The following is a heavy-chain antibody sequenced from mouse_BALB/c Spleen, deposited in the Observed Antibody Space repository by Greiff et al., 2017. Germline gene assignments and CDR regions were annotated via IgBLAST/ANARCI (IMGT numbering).Heavy chain of an antibody. V-gene: IGHV14-3*02. J-gene: IGHJ2*01. CDR3: DREDYRYDGLYFDY. Sequence: EVQLQQSGAELVKPGASVKLSCTASGFNINDTYMHWVKQRPEQGLEWIGRIDPANGNTKYDPKFQGKATITADTSSNTAYLQLSSLTSEDTAVYYRDREDYRYDGLYFDYWGQGTTLTGSS. D-gene: IGHD2-14*01. CDR2: IDPANGNT. CDR1: GFNINDTY.